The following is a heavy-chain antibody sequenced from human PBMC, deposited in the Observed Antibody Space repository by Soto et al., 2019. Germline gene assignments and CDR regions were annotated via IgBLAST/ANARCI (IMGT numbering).Heavy chain of an antibody. Sequence: QVQLQESGPGLVKPSQTLSLTCTVSGGSISSGGYYWSWIRQHPGKGLDWIGYIHYSGSTYYNPCLESRVTISVDTSKNHFSLKVRSVTAADMGVYYWARGRRRRYVSSGYITYYFDYWGQGTLVTVSS. CDR2: IHYSGST. CDR3: ARGRRRRYVSSGYITYYFDY. V-gene: IGHV4-31*03. D-gene: IGHD3-22*01. CDR1: GGSISSGGYY. J-gene: IGHJ4*02.